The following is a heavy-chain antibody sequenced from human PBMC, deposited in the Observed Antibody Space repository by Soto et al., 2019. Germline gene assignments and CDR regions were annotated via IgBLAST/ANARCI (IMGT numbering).Heavy chain of an antibody. D-gene: IGHD6-19*01. V-gene: IGHV3-48*03. CDR2: ISSSGSTI. J-gene: IGHJ6*02. CDR1: GFTFSSYE. CDR3: ARDFGISSGWLGPEYYYYYGMDV. Sequence: AGGSLRLSCAASGFTFSSYEMNWVRQAPGKGLEWVSYISSSGSTIYYADSVKGRFTISRDNAKNSLYLQMNSLRAEDTAVYYCARDFGISSGWLGPEYYYYYGMDVWGQGTTVTVSS.